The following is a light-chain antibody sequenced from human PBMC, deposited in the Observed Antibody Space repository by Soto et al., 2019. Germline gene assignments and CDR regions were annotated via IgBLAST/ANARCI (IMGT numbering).Light chain of an antibody. V-gene: IGLV1-44*01. CDR3: AAWDDTLIRDV. CDR2: YNN. Sequence: QSVLTQPPSASETPGQTVSISCSGSNSNIASNTVNWYQHLPGTAPKLLIYYNNQRPSGVPDRFSGSKSGTSASLAISGLESEYGSDYFCAAWDDTLIRDVFVTGTKLT. J-gene: IGLJ1*01. CDR1: NSNIASNT.